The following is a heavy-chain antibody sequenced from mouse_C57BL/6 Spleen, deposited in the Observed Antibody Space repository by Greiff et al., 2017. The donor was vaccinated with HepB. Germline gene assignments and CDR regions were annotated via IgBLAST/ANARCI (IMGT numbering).Heavy chain of an antibody. Sequence: VQLQQSGAELVRPGSSVKLSCKASGYTFTSYWMHWVKQRPIQGLEWIGNIDPSDSETHYNQKFKDKATLTVDKSSSTAYMQLSSLKSEDSAVYYCAREGYLDYWGQGTTLTVSS. CDR2: IDPSDSET. V-gene: IGHV1-52*01. CDR3: AREGYLDY. CDR1: GYTFTSYW. J-gene: IGHJ2*01.